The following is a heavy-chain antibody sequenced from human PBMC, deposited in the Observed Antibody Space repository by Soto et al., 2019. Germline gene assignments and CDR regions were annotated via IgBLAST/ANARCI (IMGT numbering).Heavy chain of an antibody. CDR1: GYTFTSYG. J-gene: IGHJ6*02. CDR3: ARIADCSTTSCSFPSRFHIRGYYSYYGLDV. CDR2: ISAYNGNS. V-gene: IGHV1-18*01. Sequence: QVQLVQSGAEVKKPGASVKVSCKASGYTFTSYGISWVRQAPGQGLEWVGWISAYNGNSNYAQKYHGRVTMTTDTSTNTAYMEMSSLRSDDTAVYYCARIADCSTTSCSFPSRFHIRGYYSYYGLDVWGQGTTVTVSS. D-gene: IGHD2-2*01.